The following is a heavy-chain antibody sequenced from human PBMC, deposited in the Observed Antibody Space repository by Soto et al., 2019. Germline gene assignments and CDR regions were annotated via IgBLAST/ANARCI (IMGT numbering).Heavy chain of an antibody. J-gene: IGHJ4*02. Sequence: GGSLRLSCAASGFTVSSNYMSWVRQAPGKGLEWVSVIYSGGSTYYADSVKGRFTISRDNSKNTLYLQMNSLRAEDTAVYYCASDLYGSGSYRPYWGQGTLVTVSS. CDR1: GFTVSSNY. CDR2: IYSGGST. D-gene: IGHD3-10*01. CDR3: ASDLYGSGSYRPY. V-gene: IGHV3-66*01.